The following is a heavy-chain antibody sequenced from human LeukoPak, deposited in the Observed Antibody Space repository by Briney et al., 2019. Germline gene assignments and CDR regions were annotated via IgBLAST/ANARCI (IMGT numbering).Heavy chain of an antibody. V-gene: IGHV4-59*08. CDR1: GGSISSYY. Sequence: PSETLSLTCTVSGGSISSYYWSWIRQPPGKGLEWIGYIYYSGSTNYNPSLKSRVTISVDTSKNQFSLKLSSVTAADTAVYYCARRKYYSSGIDYWGQGTLVTVSS. D-gene: IGHD3-22*01. J-gene: IGHJ4*02. CDR3: ARRKYYSSGIDY. CDR2: IYYSGST.